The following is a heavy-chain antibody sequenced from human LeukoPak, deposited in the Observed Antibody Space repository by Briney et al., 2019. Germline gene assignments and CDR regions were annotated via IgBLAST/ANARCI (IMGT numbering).Heavy chain of an antibody. D-gene: IGHD2-8*02. Sequence: SETLSLTCTVSGGSISSGSYYWSWIRQPAGKGLEWIGRIYTSGSTNYNPSLKSRVTISIDTSKNQFSLKLSSVTAADTAVYYCARMGGLLVVYAFDIWGQGTMVTVSS. CDR3: ARMGGLLVVYAFDI. J-gene: IGHJ3*02. V-gene: IGHV4-61*02. CDR2: IYTSGST. CDR1: GGSISSGSYY.